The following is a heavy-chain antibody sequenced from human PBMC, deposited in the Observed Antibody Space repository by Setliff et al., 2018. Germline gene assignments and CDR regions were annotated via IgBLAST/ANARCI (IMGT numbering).Heavy chain of an antibody. CDR2: IYPGDSDT. CDR3: ARTYDSSGYHDAFDI. D-gene: IGHD3-22*01. CDR1: GYTFTSYW. J-gene: IGHJ3*02. V-gene: IGHV5-51*01. Sequence: GESLKISCKSSGYTFTSYWIGWVRHMPGKGLEWMGIIYPGDSDTRYSPSFQGQVTISADKSITTAYLQWSSLRASDTAMYYCARTYDSSGYHDAFDIWGQGTMVTVSS.